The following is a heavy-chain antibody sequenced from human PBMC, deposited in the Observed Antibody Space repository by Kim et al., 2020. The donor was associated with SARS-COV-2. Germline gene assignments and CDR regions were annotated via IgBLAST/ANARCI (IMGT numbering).Heavy chain of an antibody. Sequence: GGSLRLSCEASGFTFSFYSMTWVRLAPGKGLEWLSYISSTSSAIYYADPVKGRFTISRDNARNSVYLEINSLRAEDTAVYYCARNSDYDFGPFNSWGQGT. CDR3: ARNSDYDFGPFNS. CDR1: GFTFSFYS. CDR2: ISSTSSAI. J-gene: IGHJ4*02. D-gene: IGHD5-12*01. V-gene: IGHV3-48*01.